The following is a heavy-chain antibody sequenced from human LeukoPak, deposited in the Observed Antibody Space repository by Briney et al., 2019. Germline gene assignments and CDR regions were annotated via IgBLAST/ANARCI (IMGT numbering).Heavy chain of an antibody. V-gene: IGHV3-48*03. CDR3: ARERWGPFDY. D-gene: IGHD1-26*01. CDR2: ISSSGSTI. CDR1: GFTFSSYE. J-gene: IGHJ4*02. Sequence: GGSLRLSCAASGFTFSSYEMNWVRQAPGKGLEWVSYISSSGSTIYYADSVKGRFTISRDNAKNSLYLQMNSLRAEDTAVYYCARERWGPFDYWGQGTLVTVSS.